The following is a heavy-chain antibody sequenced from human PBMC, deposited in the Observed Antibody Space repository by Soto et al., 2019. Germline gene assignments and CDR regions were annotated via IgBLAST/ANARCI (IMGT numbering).Heavy chain of an antibody. CDR2: IYYSGST. J-gene: IGHJ6*02. CDR3: AGESFLMRSPGTFYSYHGMDV. Sequence: QVQLQESGPGLVKPSETLSLTCTVSGGSISSYYWSWIRQPPGKGLEWIGYIYYSGSTNYNPSLKTRVTISVDTSKNQFSLKLSSVTAADTAVYYCAGESFLMRSPGTFYSYHGMDVWGQGTTGTGSS. CDR1: GGSISSYY. V-gene: IGHV4-59*01. D-gene: IGHD1-1*01.